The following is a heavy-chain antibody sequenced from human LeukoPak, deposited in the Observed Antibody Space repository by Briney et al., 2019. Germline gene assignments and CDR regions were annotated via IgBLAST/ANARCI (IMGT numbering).Heavy chain of an antibody. Sequence: AGGSLRLSCTASGFTFGDYAMSWVRQAPGKGLEWVSYISSSGSTIYYADSVKGRFTISRDNAKNSLYLQMNSLRAEDTAVYYCARDRNYYDSSRYHRVDYWGQGTLVTVSS. CDR3: ARDRNYYDSSRYHRVDY. J-gene: IGHJ4*02. D-gene: IGHD3-22*01. CDR2: ISSSGSTI. V-gene: IGHV3-11*04. CDR1: GFTFGDYA.